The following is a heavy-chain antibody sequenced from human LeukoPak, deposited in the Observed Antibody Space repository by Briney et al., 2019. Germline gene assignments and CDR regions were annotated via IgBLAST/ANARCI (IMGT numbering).Heavy chain of an antibody. CDR2: ISSSGSTI. CDR3: ARARYSSSWYLHYYYYYYMDV. CDR1: GFTFSSYE. J-gene: IGHJ6*03. V-gene: IGHV3-48*03. D-gene: IGHD6-13*01. Sequence: GGSLRLSCAASGFTFSSYEMNWVRQAPGKGLEWVSYISSSGSTIYYADSVKGRFTISRDNAKNSLYLQMNSLRAEDTAVYYCARARYSSSWYLHYYYYYYMDVWGKGTTVAISS.